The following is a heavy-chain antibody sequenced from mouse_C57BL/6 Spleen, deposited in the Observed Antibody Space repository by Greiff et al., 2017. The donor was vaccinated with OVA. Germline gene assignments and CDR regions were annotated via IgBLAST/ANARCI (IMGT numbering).Heavy chain of an antibody. D-gene: IGHD1-1*01. CDR2: INPNNGGT. CDR3: ARGAYYYGSSHFDY. V-gene: IGHV1-26*01. CDR1: GYTFTDYY. J-gene: IGHJ2*01. Sequence: EVQLQQSGPELVKPGASVKISCKASGYTFTDYYMNWVKQSHGKSLEWIGDINPNNGGTSYNQKFKGKATLTVDKSSSTAYMELRSLTSEDSAVYYCARGAYYYGSSHFDYWGQGTTLTVSS.